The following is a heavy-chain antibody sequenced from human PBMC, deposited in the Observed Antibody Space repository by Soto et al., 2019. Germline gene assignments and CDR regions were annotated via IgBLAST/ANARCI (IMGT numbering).Heavy chain of an antibody. D-gene: IGHD3-16*01. Sequence: PSETLSLTCTVSGGSISTYYWSWIPQPPGKGLEWIGYIYYSGSTYYNPSLKSRVTMSVDTSRNQLLLQLNSVTAADTAVYYCARVSAYSHNNNWYVPSGQRALVPVSA. CDR3: ARVSAYSHNNNWYVP. CDR1: GGSISTYY. V-gene: IGHV4-59*01. CDR2: IYYSGST. J-gene: IGHJ5*02.